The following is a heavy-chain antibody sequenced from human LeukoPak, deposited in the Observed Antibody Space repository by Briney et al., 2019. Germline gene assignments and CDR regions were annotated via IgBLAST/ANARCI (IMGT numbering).Heavy chain of an antibody. D-gene: IGHD3-22*01. CDR3: ARDLRYDSSGYKRAAFDI. V-gene: IGHV3-66*01. Sequence: GGSLRLSCAASGFTVSSKYMSWVRQAPGTGLEWVSAIFSGDSTYYADSVRGRFTISRDSSKNTLYLEMNSLRAEDTAIYYCARDLRYDSSGYKRAAFDIWGQGTMVVVSS. CDR2: IFSGDST. J-gene: IGHJ3*02. CDR1: GFTVSSKY.